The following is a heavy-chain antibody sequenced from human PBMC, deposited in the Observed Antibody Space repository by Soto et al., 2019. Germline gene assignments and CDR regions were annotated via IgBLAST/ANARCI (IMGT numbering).Heavy chain of an antibody. J-gene: IGHJ4*01. CDR1: GFTFSNAW. CDR3: TTDSYITSIIVRFDY. V-gene: IGHV3-15*07. Sequence: GGSLRLSCAASGFTFSNAWINWVRQAPGKGLEWVGRVKSKNDGGTTGFAAPVKGRFAIPRDDSKNMVYLEMNSLQTEDTAIYYCTTDSYITSIIVRFDYWGHGTLVTVSS. D-gene: IGHD3-22*01. CDR2: VKSKNDGGTT.